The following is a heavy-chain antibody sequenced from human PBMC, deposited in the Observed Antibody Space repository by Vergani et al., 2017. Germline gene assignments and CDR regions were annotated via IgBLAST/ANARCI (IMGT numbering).Heavy chain of an antibody. Sequence: QVQLQQWGAGLLKPSETLSLTCAVYGGSFSGYYWSWIRQPPGMGLEWIGEINHSGSTNYNPSLKSRVTISVDTSKNQFSLKLSSVTAADTAVYYCARDGLGYCSGGSCSNWFDPWGQGTLVTVSS. CDR3: ARDGLGYCSGGSCSNWFDP. V-gene: IGHV4-34*01. D-gene: IGHD2-15*01. CDR2: INHSGST. CDR1: GGSFSGYY. J-gene: IGHJ5*02.